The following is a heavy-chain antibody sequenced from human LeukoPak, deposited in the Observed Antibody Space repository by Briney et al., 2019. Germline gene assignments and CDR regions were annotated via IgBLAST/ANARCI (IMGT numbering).Heavy chain of an antibody. D-gene: IGHD2/OR15-2a*01. CDR3: AKGIDYVLTFPYDY. J-gene: IGHJ4*02. CDR1: GFTFSSYW. Sequence: GGSLRLSCAASGFTFSSYWMSWVRQAPGKGLEWVANIKQDGSEKYYVDSVKGRFTISRDNAKNSLYLQMNSLRAEDTAVYYCAKGIDYVLTFPYDYWGQGTLVTVSS. V-gene: IGHV3-7*01. CDR2: IKQDGSEK.